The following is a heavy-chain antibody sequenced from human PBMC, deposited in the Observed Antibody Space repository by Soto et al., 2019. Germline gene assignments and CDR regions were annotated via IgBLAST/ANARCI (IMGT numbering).Heavy chain of an antibody. V-gene: IGHV3-66*01. J-gene: IGHJ4*02. Sequence: GGSLRLSCAASGFTVSSNYMSWVRQAPGKGLEWVSVVFSGGGSTYYADSVKGRFTISRDNSKNTLYLQMNSLRAEDTAVYYCARSTSYSSGWYFAFDYWGQGTLVTVSS. CDR1: GFTVSSNY. CDR3: ARSTSYSSGWYFAFDY. D-gene: IGHD6-19*01. CDR2: VFSGGGST.